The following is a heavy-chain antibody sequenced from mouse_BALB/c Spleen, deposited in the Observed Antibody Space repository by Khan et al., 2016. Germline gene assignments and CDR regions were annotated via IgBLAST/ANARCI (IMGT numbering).Heavy chain of an antibody. CDR2: ISSDSSTI. J-gene: IGHJ4*01. Sequence: EVELVASGGGLVQPRGSRRLSCAASGFTFSSFGMHWVRQAPEKGLEWVAYISSDSSTIYYADTVKGRFTISRDNPKNTLFLQMTSLRSEDTAIDYCARPHYYAMDYWGQGTSVTVSS. CDR1: GFTFSSFG. V-gene: IGHV5-17*02. CDR3: ARPHYYAMDY.